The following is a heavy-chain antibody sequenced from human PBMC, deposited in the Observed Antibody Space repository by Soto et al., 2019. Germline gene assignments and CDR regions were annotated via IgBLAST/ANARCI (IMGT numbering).Heavy chain of an antibody. Sequence: SETLSLTCTVSGDSISRYYWSWIRQSPGRGLEWIGNIYSSGNTNYNPSLKSRVTISVDTSNNLLSLRPNSMPAADTAVYYCAREGVIETPGGFAPGGQGTLFTVS. D-gene: IGHD3-10*01. J-gene: IGHJ5*02. CDR2: IYSSGNT. V-gene: IGHV4-59*01. CDR3: AREGVIETPGGFAP. CDR1: GDSISRYY.